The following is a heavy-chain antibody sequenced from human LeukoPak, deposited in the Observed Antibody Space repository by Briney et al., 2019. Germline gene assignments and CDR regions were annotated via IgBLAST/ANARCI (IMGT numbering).Heavy chain of an antibody. D-gene: IGHD3-16*01. CDR3: ARAGLHSDYDYDS. CDR1: GGSISTYY. CDR2: VYYTGGT. V-gene: IGHV4-59*01. Sequence: SETLSLTCTVSGGSISTYYWTWIRQPPGKGLEWIGYVYYTGGTNYSPSLKSRVTISVDTSKNQFSLRLTSVTAADTAVCYCARAGLHSDYDYDSWGQGTLVTVSS. J-gene: IGHJ5*01.